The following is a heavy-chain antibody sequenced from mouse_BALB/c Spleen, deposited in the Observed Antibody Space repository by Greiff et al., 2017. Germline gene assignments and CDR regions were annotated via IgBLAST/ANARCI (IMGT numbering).Heavy chain of an antibody. Sequence: QVQLKQSGAELAKPGASVKMSCKASGYTFTSYWMHWVKQRPGQGLEWIGYINPSTGYTEYNQKFKDKATLTADKSSSTAYMQLSSLTSEDSAVYYCARLDYGNYSFAYWGQGTLVTVSA. V-gene: IGHV1-7*01. CDR2: INPSTGYT. CDR3: ARLDYGNYSFAY. J-gene: IGHJ3*01. D-gene: IGHD2-1*01. CDR1: GYTFTSYW.